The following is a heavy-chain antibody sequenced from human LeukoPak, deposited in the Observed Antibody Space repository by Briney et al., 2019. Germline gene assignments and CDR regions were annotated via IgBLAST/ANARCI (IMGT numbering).Heavy chain of an antibody. CDR2: IYPGDSDT. J-gene: IGHJ6*02. CDR3: AILAGYDSSGYYYYYGMDV. D-gene: IGHD3-22*01. V-gene: IGHV5-51*01. Sequence: GEFLKISCKGSGYSFTTYWIGWVRQMPGKGLEWMGIIYPGDSDTRYSPSFQGQVTISADKSISTAYLQWSSLKASDTAMYYCAILAGYDSSGYYYYYGMDVWGQGTTVTVSS. CDR1: GYSFTTYW.